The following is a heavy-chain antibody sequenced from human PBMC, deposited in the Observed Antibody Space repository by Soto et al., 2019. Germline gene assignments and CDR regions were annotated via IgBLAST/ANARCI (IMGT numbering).Heavy chain of an antibody. CDR3: ARAEHYYDSSGYFDY. CDR1: GGSISSGGYS. V-gene: IGHV4-30-2*01. D-gene: IGHD3-22*01. CDR2: IYHSGST. J-gene: IGHJ4*02. Sequence: PSETLSLTCAVSGGSISSGGYSWSWIRQPPGKGLEWIGYIYHSGSTYYNPSLKSRVTISVDRSKNQFSLKLSSVTAADTAVYYCARAEHYYDSSGYFDYWGQGTLVTVSS.